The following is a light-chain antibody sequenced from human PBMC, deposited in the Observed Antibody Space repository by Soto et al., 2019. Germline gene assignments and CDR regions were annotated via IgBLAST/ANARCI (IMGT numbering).Light chain of an antibody. J-gene: IGKJ4*01. V-gene: IGKV3-15*01. CDR3: QQYNFWPPLT. CDR1: QSVNSN. Sequence: EIVMTQSPATLSVSPGERATLSCRASQSVNSNLAWYRQKPGQAPRLLTSDASTRATGVPARFSGSGSGTEFTLTISSLQSEDSGIYYCQQYNFWPPLTFGGGTKVEIK. CDR2: DAS.